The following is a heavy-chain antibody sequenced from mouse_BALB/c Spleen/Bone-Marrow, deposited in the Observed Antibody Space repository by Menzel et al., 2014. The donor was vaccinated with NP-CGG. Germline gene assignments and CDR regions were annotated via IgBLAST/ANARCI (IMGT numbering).Heavy chain of an antibody. CDR2: IRLKSNNYAT. J-gene: IGHJ4*01. V-gene: IGHV6-6*02. D-gene: IGHD1-1*01. Sequence: EVKVVESGGGLVQPGGSMKLSCVASGFTFSNYWMNWVRQSPEKGLEWVAEIRLKSNNYATLYAESVKGRFTISRDDSKSSVYLQMNNLRAEDTGIYYCTRGYYGSTTGAYAMDYWGQGTSVTVSS. CDR3: TRGYYGSTTGAYAMDY. CDR1: GFTFSNYW.